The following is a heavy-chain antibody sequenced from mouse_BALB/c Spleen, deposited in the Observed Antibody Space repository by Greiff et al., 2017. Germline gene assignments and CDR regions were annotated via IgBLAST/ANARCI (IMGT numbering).Heavy chain of an antibody. CDR2: IDPANGNT. V-gene: IGHV14-3*02. D-gene: IGHD2-3*01. CDR3: ADYDGYYYAMDY. J-gene: IGHJ4*01. Sequence: VQLQQSGAELVKPGASVKLSCTASGFNIKDTYMHWVKQRPEQGLEWIGRIDPANGNTKYDPKFQGKATITADTSSNTAYLQLSSLTSADTAVYYCADYDGYYYAMDYWGQGTSVTVSS. CDR1: GFNIKDTY.